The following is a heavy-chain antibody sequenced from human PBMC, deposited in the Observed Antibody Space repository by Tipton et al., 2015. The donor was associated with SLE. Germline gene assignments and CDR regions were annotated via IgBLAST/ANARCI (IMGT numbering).Heavy chain of an antibody. Sequence: TLSLTCTVSGGSISSYRWSWIRQPPGKGLEWIGYIYYTGGTYYNPSLESRITISVDTSKNQFSLKLTSVTAADTAVYYCARVKDFYGSGTHWSFDLWGRGTLVTVSS. V-gene: IGHV4-59*12. CDR3: ARVKDFYGSGTHWSFDL. D-gene: IGHD3-10*01. CDR1: GGSISSYR. J-gene: IGHJ2*01. CDR2: IYYTGGT.